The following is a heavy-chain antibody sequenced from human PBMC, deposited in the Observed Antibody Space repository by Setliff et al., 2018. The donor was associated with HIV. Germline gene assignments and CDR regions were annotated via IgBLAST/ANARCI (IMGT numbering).Heavy chain of an antibody. D-gene: IGHD3-22*01. V-gene: IGHV4-61*09. Sequence: PSETLSLTCTVSGDSINSESHSWVWLRQSAGKGPEWIGQVYAGGSAVYNPSLSSRVTISVPTSKNRFSLRLDFMTAADTAVYHCARGDTYYHDSSGYVKSALDCFDIWGQGTMVTVSS. J-gene: IGHJ3*02. CDR3: ARGDTYYHDSSGYVKSALDCFDI. CDR2: VYAGGSA. CDR1: GDSINSESHS.